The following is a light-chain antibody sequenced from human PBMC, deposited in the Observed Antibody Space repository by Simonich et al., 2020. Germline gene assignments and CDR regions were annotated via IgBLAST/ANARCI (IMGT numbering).Light chain of an antibody. CDR1: QSALYSSNNKNY. J-gene: IGKJ2*01. CDR2: WAS. CDR3: QQYYSTPYT. V-gene: IGKV4-1*01. Sequence: DIVMTQSPDSLAVSLGERATINCKSSQSALYSSNNKNYLAWYQQKPGQPPKLLIYWASSLASGVPDRFSGSGSGTDFTLTISSLQAEDVAVYYCQQYYSTPYTFGQGTKLEIK.